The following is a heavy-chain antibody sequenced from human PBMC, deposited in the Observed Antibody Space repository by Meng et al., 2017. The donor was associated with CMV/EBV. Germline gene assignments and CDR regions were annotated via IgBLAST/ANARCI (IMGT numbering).Heavy chain of an antibody. V-gene: IGHV4-61*02. CDR2: FSISGRT. Sequence: VAVQESGAGDVNPPQPPSLTCAVSGYSTSTGGDYWSLSRPPAGKGLEWVGRFSISGRTNYNPPLKSRVTISRDTSKNQFSLQLTSMPVSDTAVYYCARDRFYDSRGNYYEIGYWGQGTLVTVSS. J-gene: IGHJ4*02. CDR3: ARDRFYDSRGNYYEIGY. CDR1: GYSTSTGGDY. D-gene: IGHD3-22*01.